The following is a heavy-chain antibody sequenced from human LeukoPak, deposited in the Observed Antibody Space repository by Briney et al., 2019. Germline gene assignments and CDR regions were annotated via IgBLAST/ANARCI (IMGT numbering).Heavy chain of an antibody. D-gene: IGHD6-13*01. V-gene: IGHV1-69*13. CDR2: IIPIFGTA. Sequence: SVKVSCKASGGTFSSYAISWERQAPGQGLEWMGGIIPIFGTANYAQKFQGRVTITADESTSTAYTEPSSLRSEDTAVYYCARRSSWYGEIDYWGQGTLVTVSS. CDR1: GGTFSSYA. CDR3: ARRSSWYGEIDY. J-gene: IGHJ4*02.